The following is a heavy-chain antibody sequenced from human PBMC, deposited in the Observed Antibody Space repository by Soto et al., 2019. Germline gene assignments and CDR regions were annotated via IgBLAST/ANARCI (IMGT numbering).Heavy chain of an antibody. CDR3: ARKGYGYIDY. D-gene: IGHD5-18*01. J-gene: IGHJ4*02. CDR2: LWDDGSNK. Sequence: QVQLVESGGGVVQPGRSLRLSCAASGFTFSSYGMHWVRQAPGKGREWVAVLWDDGSNKYYADSVKGRFTISRDNSKNTLDLQMNSLRAEDTAVYYCARKGYGYIDYWGQGTLVTVSS. CDR1: GFTFSSYG. V-gene: IGHV3-33*01.